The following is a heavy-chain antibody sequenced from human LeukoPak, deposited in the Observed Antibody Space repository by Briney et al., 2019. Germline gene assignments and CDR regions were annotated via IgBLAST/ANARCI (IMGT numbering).Heavy chain of an antibody. CDR3: ARGRATVTTVYGWFDP. CDR1: GYTFTGYY. CDR2: INPNSGGT. J-gene: IGHJ5*02. Sequence: ASVKVSCKASGYTFTGYYMHWVRQAPGQGLEWMGWINPNSGGTNYAQKFQGRVTMTRDMSISTAYMDLSRLRSDDTAVYYCARGRATVTTVYGWFDPWGQGTLVTVSS. V-gene: IGHV1-2*02. D-gene: IGHD4-17*01.